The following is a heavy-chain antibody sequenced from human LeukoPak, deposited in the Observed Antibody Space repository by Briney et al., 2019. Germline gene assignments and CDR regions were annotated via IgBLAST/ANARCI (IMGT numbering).Heavy chain of an antibody. J-gene: IGHJ3*02. CDR2: IYYSGST. V-gene: IGHV4-59*01. Sequence: SETLSLTCTVSGGSISSYYWSWIRQPPGKGLEWIGYIYYSGSTNYNPSLKSRVTISVDTSKNQFSLKPSSVTAADTAVYYCARLTGSKIGAFDIWGQGTMVTVSS. CDR3: ARLTGSKIGAFDI. D-gene: IGHD1-14*01. CDR1: GGSISSYY.